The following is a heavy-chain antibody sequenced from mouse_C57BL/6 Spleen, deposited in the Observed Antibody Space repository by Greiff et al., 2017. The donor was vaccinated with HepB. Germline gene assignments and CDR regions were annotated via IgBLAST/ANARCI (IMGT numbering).Heavy chain of an antibody. CDR1: GYTFTSYW. Sequence: VQLQQSGAELVKPGASVKLSCKASGYTFTSYWMQWVKQRPGQGLEWIGEIDPSDSYTNYNQKFKGKATLTVDTSSSTAYMQLSSLTSEDSAVYYCARRFYYGNWYFDVWGTGTTVTVSS. V-gene: IGHV1-50*01. D-gene: IGHD2-1*01. CDR3: ARRFYYGNWYFDV. J-gene: IGHJ1*03. CDR2: IDPSDSYT.